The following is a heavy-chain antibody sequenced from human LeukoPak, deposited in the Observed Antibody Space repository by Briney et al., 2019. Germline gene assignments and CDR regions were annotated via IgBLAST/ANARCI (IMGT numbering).Heavy chain of an antibody. Sequence: SETLSLTCTVSGGSISSYYWSWIRQPPGKGLEWIGYVYYSGSTNSIPSLKSRVTISVDTSKNHFTLKLSSVTAADTAVYYCARGWADDFRSGYPYYMDVWGKGTTATVSS. CDR2: VYYSGST. V-gene: IGHV4-59*01. D-gene: IGHD3-3*01. CDR1: GGSISSYY. CDR3: ARGWADDFRSGYPYYMDV. J-gene: IGHJ6*03.